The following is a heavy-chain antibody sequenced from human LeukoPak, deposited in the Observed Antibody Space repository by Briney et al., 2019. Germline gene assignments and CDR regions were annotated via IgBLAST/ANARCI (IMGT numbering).Heavy chain of an antibody. Sequence: GGSLRLSCAASGFTFSSYAMSWVRQAPGKGLEWVSAISGSGGSTYYADSVKGRFTISRDNSKNTLYLQMNGLRAEDTAVYYCAKSWRFGELNYWGQGTLVTVSS. D-gene: IGHD3-10*01. J-gene: IGHJ4*02. CDR2: ISGSGGST. CDR1: GFTFSSYA. CDR3: AKSWRFGELNY. V-gene: IGHV3-23*01.